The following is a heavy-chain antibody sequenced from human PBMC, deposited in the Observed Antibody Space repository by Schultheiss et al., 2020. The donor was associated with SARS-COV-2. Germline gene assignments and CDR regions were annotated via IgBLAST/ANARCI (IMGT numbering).Heavy chain of an antibody. Sequence: SETLSLTCAVYGGSFSGYYWTWLRQPPGKGLEWIGEITHSGSIKYNPSLKSRVTTSVDTSKNQFSLKLRSVTAADTALYYCAGGVRWLAFDYWGQGTLVTVSS. J-gene: IGHJ4*02. CDR3: AGGVRWLAFDY. CDR2: ITHSGSI. CDR1: GGSFSGYY. D-gene: IGHD6-19*01. V-gene: IGHV4-34*01.